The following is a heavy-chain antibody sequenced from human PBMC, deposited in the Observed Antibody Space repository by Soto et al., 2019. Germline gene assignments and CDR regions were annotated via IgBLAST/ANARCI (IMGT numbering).Heavy chain of an antibody. CDR2: ISPHNRNT. Sequence: QVQLVQSGAEVKRPGDSVKVSCQASGYTFGHFYITWVRQAPGQGLEWMGAISPHNRNTNYAEKFRGRVTMTTDTSTTTAYMELRSLRADDTAVYYCARDEGGYDILTGYYKAHHFDQWGQGALVTVSS. CDR1: GYTFGHFY. CDR3: ARDEGGYDILTGYYKAHHFDQ. V-gene: IGHV1-18*01. D-gene: IGHD3-9*01. J-gene: IGHJ4*02.